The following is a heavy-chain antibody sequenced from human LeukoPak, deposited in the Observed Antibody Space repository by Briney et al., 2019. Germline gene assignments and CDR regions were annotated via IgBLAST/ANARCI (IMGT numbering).Heavy chain of an antibody. Sequence: ASVKDSCKFPVYIPFTSYGFSWVRQAPGQGFEWVGWIRANRGKAEYGEKFYDRVPMPGETSPHTASMELRTLRGGATALYYCRGDSIESYHHVYTLVAWGQGTMVIVSS. CDR3: RGDSIESYHHVYTLVA. D-gene: IGHD2-2*02. CDR2: IRANRGKA. J-gene: IGHJ4*03. CDR1: VYIPFTSYG. V-gene: IGHV1-18*01.